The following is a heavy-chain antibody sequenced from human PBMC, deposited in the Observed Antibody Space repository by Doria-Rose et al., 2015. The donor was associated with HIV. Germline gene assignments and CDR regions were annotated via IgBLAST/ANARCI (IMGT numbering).Heavy chain of an antibody. Sequence: SGPVLVKPTEALTLTCTVSGVSLSSPGMGVSWIRQPPGKALEWLANIFSDDERSYKTSLKSRRTISRGPSKSQVALTMTDMDPVDTATYYCARIKSSRWYHKYYFDFWGQGTLVIVSA. D-gene: IGHD6-13*01. J-gene: IGHJ4*02. CDR1: GVSLSSPGMG. V-gene: IGHV2-26*01. CDR2: IFSDDER. CDR3: ARIKSSRWYHKYYFDF.